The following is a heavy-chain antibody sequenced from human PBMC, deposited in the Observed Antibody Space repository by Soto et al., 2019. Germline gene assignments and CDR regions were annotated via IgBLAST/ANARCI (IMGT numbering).Heavy chain of an antibody. Sequence: QVQLQESGPGLVKPSQTLSLTCTVSGGSISSGGYYWGWIRQHPGKGLEWIGYIYYSGSTYYNPSLKSRVTISVDTSKNQFSLKLSSVTAADTAVYYCARFSAIFGNWFDPWGQGTLVTVSS. J-gene: IGHJ5*02. CDR3: ARFSAIFGNWFDP. V-gene: IGHV4-31*03. D-gene: IGHD3-3*01. CDR2: IYYSGST. CDR1: GGSISSGGYY.